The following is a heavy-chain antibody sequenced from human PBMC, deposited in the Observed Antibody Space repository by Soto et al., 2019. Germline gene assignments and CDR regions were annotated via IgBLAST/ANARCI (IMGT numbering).Heavy chain of an antibody. D-gene: IGHD1-1*01. CDR3: ARDLWVEPELYYYGMDV. V-gene: IGHV4-30-4*01. CDR1: VDSISSADYY. Sequence: SETLCITCTFSVDSISSADYYWSWIRQTPGKGLEWIGHIFYSGTTYYNPSLKSRLTISVDTSKNHFSLRLTSVTAADTAVYYCARDLWVEPELYYYGMDVWGQGTTVTGSS. J-gene: IGHJ6*01. CDR2: IFYSGTT.